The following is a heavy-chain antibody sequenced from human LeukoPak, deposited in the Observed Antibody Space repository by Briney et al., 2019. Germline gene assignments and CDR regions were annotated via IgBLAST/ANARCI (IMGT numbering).Heavy chain of an antibody. CDR1: GYTFTSYD. J-gene: IGHJ1*01. CDR2: MNPNSGNT. CDR3: ARGQSGNPLFTEYFRH. D-gene: IGHD4-23*01. V-gene: IGHV1-8*01. Sequence: EASGKVSCKASGYTFTSYDINWVRQATGQGLEWIGWMNPNSGNTGYAQKFQGRVTMTRNTSISTAYMELSSLRSEDTAVYYCARGQSGNPLFTEYFRHWGQGTLVTVSS.